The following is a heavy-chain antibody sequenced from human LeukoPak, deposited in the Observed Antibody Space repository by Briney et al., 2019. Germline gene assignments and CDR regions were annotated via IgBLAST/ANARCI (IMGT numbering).Heavy chain of an antibody. J-gene: IGHJ4*02. V-gene: IGHV4-34*01. Sequence: SEALSLTCAVYGGSFSGYYWSWIRQPPGKGLEWIGEINHSGSTNYNPSLKSRVTISVDTSKNQFSLKLSSVTAANTAVYYCARGGALQKQWHVGFDYWGQGTLVTVSS. D-gene: IGHD6-19*01. CDR2: INHSGST. CDR1: GGSFSGYY. CDR3: ARGGALQKQWHVGFDY.